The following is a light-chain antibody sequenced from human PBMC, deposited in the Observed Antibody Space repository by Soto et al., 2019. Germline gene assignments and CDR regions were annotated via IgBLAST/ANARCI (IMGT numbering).Light chain of an antibody. V-gene: IGKV3-11*01. Sequence: IVLTQSPATLSFSPGERATLSCRASQSVSSNLAWYQQKPGQAPRLLISDASNRATGIPARFIGSGSGTDFTLTISSLEPEDFAVYYCQQRSNWSMYTFGQGTKLEIK. CDR1: QSVSSN. CDR2: DAS. CDR3: QQRSNWSMYT. J-gene: IGKJ2*01.